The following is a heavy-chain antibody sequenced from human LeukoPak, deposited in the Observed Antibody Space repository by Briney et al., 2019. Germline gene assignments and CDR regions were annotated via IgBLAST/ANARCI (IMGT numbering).Heavy chain of an antibody. CDR2: IYTSGST. V-gene: IGHV4-61*02. CDR1: GGSISSGSYY. J-gene: IGHJ6*03. CDR3: ARVKGLRYFDWLLYRDYYYYMDV. D-gene: IGHD3-9*01. Sequence: PSETLSLTCTVSGGSISSGSYYWSWIRQPAGKGLEWIGRIYTSGSTNYNPSLKSRVTISVDTSKSQFSLKLSSVTAADTAVYHCARVKGLRYFDWLLYRDYYYYMDVWGKGTTVTISS.